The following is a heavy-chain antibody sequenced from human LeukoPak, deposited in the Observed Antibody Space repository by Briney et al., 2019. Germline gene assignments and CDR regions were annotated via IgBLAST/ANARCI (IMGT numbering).Heavy chain of an antibody. J-gene: IGHJ5*02. CDR2: IYYSGST. CDR1: GGSISSSSYY. CDR3: ASQASSSWSYTYNWFDP. Sequence: PSETLSLTCTVSGGSISSSSYYWGWIRQPPGKGLEWIGSIYYSGSTYYNPSLKSRVTISVDTSKNQFSLKLSSVTAADTAVYYCASQASSSWSYTYNWFDPWGQGTLVTVSS. D-gene: IGHD6-13*01. V-gene: IGHV4-39*07.